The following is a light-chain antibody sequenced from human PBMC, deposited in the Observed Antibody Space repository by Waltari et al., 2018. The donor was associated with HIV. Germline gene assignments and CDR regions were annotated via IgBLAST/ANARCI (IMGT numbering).Light chain of an antibody. J-gene: IGKJ2*01. CDR1: QCVLHSDGTIY. V-gene: IGKV2-30*02. CDR3: LQGTHWPYT. Sequence: DVVMTQSPLSLSVALGQPASLSSKSSQCVLHSDGTIYLNWFPQRPGQSPRRLIYKVSQRDPGVPGRFSGSGSGTGFTLNISRVEADDLGLFFCLQGTHWPYTFGQGTKLEI. CDR2: KVS.